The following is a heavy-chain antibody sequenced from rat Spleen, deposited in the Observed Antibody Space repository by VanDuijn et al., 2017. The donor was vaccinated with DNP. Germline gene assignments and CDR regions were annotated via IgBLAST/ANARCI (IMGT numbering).Heavy chain of an antibody. D-gene: IGHD1-2*01. V-gene: IGHV2-32*01. CDR3: AKDMRLYYYTRYNFFDY. J-gene: IGHJ2*01. CDR1: GFSLSNHY. Sequence: QVQLKETGPGLVQPTQTLSITCTVSGFSLSNHYMQWVRQPSGKGPEWMGKMWYDGDTAYNSALKSRLTISRDTSKSQVFLKMNSLQSEDTATYYCAKDMRLYYYTRYNFFDYWGQGVMVTVSS. CDR2: MWYDGDT.